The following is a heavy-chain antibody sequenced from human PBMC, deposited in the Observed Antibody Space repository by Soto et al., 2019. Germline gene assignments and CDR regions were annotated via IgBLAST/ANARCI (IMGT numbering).Heavy chain of an antibody. J-gene: IGHJ4*02. Sequence: QVQLVQSGAEVKKPGASVKVSCKASGYSFISYGISWGRQAPGQGLEWMGWISAYSGNTNYAPKVQGRVTMTTDTSTSTAYMELRSLRSDDTAVYYCARDLSGYYHDNSGWGGDYWGQGTLVTVFS. CDR3: ARDLSGYYHDNSGWGGDY. CDR1: GYSFISYG. D-gene: IGHD3-22*01. V-gene: IGHV1-18*01. CDR2: ISAYSGNT.